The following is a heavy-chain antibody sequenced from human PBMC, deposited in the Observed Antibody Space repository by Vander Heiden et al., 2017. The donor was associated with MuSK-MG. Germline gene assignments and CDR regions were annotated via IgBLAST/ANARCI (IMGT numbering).Heavy chain of an antibody. V-gene: IGHV3-48*01. Sequence: EVQLVESGGGLVQPGGSLRLSCVASGFNFSYYSMNWVRQAPGKGLEWISYISSSSSTIYYADSVKGRFTIARDNAKNSLYLQMNSLRAEDTAVYYCARGRGVVGATSGYFDYWGQGTLVTVSS. CDR3: ARGRGVVGATSGYFDY. CDR1: GFNFSYYS. D-gene: IGHD1-26*01. J-gene: IGHJ4*02. CDR2: ISSSSSTI.